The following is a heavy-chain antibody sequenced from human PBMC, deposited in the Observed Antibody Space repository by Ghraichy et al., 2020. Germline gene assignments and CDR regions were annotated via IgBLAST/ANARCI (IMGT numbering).Heavy chain of an antibody. V-gene: IGHV1-46*01. CDR2: INPSGGST. J-gene: IGHJ4*02. D-gene: IGHD6-13*01. CDR1: GYTFTSYY. CDR3: ARDLTSEQQLKQNYYFDY. Sequence: ASVKVSCKASGYTFTSYYMHWVRQAPGQGLEWMGIINPSGGSTSYAQKFQGRVTMTRDTSTSTVYMELSSLRSEDTAVYYCARDLTSEQQLKQNYYFDYWGQGTLVTVSS.